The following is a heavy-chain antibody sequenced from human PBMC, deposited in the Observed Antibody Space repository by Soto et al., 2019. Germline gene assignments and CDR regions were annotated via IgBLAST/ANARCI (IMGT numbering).Heavy chain of an antibody. CDR1: GYTFTSYG. CDR2: ISAYNGNT. CDR3: ARNTRGIEANYYYGMDV. D-gene: IGHD3-16*01. V-gene: IGHV1-18*01. Sequence: ASVKVSCKASGYTFTSYGISWVRRAPGQGLEWMGWISAYNGNTNYAQKLQGRVTMNTDTSTSTAYMELRSLRSDDTAVYYCARNTRGIEANYYYGMDVWGQGTTVTVSS. J-gene: IGHJ6*02.